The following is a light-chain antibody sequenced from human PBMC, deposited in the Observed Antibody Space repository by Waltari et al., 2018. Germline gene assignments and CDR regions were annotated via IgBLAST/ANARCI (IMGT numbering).Light chain of an antibody. V-gene: IGLV1-44*01. CDR3: AAWDDRMNGHWV. J-gene: IGLJ3*02. CDR2: RND. Sequence: QSVLTQPPSASGTPGQRVTISCSGSSSNIGDNVVNWYQQLPGKAPKLLIYRNDQRPAGGPDRFSASKSGTSASLAISGLQSEDEADYYCAAWDDRMNGHWVFGGGTKVTVL. CDR1: SSNIGDNV.